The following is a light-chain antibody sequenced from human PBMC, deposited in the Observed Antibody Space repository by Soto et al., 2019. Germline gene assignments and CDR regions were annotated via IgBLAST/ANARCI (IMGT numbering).Light chain of an antibody. CDR3: QQSYSGPLT. J-gene: IGKJ4*01. Sequence: DIQMTQSPSSLSASVGDRVTITCQASQNINNYLNWYQQKPGKAPKVLIYAASSLQSGVPSRFSGIGSGTDFTLSISSLQPEDFATYYCQQSYSGPLTFGGGTKVDIK. CDR2: AAS. CDR1: QNINNY. V-gene: IGKV1-39*01.